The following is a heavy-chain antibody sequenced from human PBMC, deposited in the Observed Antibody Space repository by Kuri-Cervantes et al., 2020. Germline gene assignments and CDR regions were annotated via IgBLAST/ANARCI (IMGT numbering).Heavy chain of an antibody. D-gene: IGHD1-1*01. J-gene: IGHJ4*02. V-gene: IGHV3-23*01. Sequence: GGSLRLSCAASGFTVSSNCMSWVRQAPGKGLEWVSAISGSGGSTYYADSVKGRFTISRDNSKNTLYLQMNSLRAVDTAVYYCARMMLQGFDYWGQGTLVTVSS. CDR1: GFTVSSNC. CDR2: ISGSGGST. CDR3: ARMMLQGFDY.